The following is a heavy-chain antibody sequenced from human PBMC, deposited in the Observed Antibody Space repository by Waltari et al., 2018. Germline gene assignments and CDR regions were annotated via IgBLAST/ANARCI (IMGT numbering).Heavy chain of an antibody. V-gene: IGHV4-34*01. CDR2: INHSGST. J-gene: IGHJ4*02. CDR3: ARGKTSRGNLDY. Sequence: QVQLQQWGAGLLKPSETLSLTCAVYGGSFSGYYWSWTRQPPGKGLEWIGEINHSGSTNYNPSLKSRVTISVDTSKNQFSLKLSSVTAADTAVYYCARGKTSRGNLDYWGQGTLVTVSS. CDR1: GGSFSGYY. D-gene: IGHD3-16*01.